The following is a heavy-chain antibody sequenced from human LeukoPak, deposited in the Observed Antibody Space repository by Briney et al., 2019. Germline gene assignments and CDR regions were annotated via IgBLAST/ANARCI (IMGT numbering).Heavy chain of an antibody. V-gene: IGHV3-21*01. CDR2: INGDSSYI. CDR3: ARAPGSSGYYYLGYYYYGMDV. D-gene: IGHD3-22*01. J-gene: IGHJ6*02. Sequence: GGSLRLSCAASGFTFSAYAIDWVRQAPGKGLEWVSSINGDSSYIYYADSVKGRFTIARDNAKNSLHLQMNSLRAEDTAVYYCARAPGSSGYYYLGYYYYGMDVWGQGTTVTVSS. CDR1: GFTFSAYA.